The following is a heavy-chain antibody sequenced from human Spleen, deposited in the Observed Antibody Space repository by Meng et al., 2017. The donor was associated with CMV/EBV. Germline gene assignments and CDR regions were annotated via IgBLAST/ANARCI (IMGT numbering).Heavy chain of an antibody. CDR1: GYTFTSYA. J-gene: IGHJ6*02. D-gene: IGHD1-26*01. Sequence: ASVKVSCKASGYTFTSYAIIWVRQAPGQGLEWMGWISAYNGNTNYAQKLQGRVTLTTDTSTNTAYMELRSLRSDDTAVYYCAREDRASGSYYNYYYGMDVWGQGTTVTVSS. V-gene: IGHV1-18*01. CDR2: ISAYNGNT. CDR3: AREDRASGSYYNYYYGMDV.